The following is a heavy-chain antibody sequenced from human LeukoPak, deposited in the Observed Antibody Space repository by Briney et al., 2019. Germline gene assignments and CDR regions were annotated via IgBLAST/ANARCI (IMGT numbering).Heavy chain of an antibody. Sequence: GASVKVSCKASGYTFINYAINWVRQAPGPGLEWMGWINTYTGNPTYAQGFTGRFVFSLDTSVSTTYLQISSLKAEDTAEYYCARDPGDDIAVSGDPWGQGTLVTVSS. CDR3: ARDPGDDIAVSGDP. J-gene: IGHJ5*02. CDR2: INTYTGNP. D-gene: IGHD2-2*01. V-gene: IGHV7-4-1*02. CDR1: GYTFINYA.